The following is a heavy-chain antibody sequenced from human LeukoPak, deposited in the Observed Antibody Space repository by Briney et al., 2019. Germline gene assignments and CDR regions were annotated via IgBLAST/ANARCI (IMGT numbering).Heavy chain of an antibody. J-gene: IGHJ2*01. CDR3: ARELTILTGYCRFWYFDL. V-gene: IGHV3-30*02. CDR2: IRYDGSNK. Sequence: GGSLRLSCAASGFTFSSYGMHWVRQAPGKGLEWVAFIRYDGSNKYYADSVKGRFTISRDNVKNSLYLQMNSLRAEDTAVYYCARELTILTGYCRFWYFDLWGRGTLVTVSS. CDR1: GFTFSSYG. D-gene: IGHD3-9*01.